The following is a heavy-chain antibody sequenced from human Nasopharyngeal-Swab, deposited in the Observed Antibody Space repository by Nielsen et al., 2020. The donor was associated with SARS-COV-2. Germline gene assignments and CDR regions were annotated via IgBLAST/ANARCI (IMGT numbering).Heavy chain of an antibody. CDR2: INHSGRT. V-gene: IGHV4-34*01. CDR3: AKQNSGYDYEDNYYYYYMDV. D-gene: IGHD5-12*01. CDR1: VGSFSGYY. J-gene: IGHJ6*03. Sequence: SETLSLTCAVYVGSFSGYYWTWIRQPPGGGLEWIGEINHSGRTSYNPSLKSRVTISVDTSKNQFSLKLSSVTAADTAVYYCAKQNSGYDYEDNYYYYYMDVWGQGTTVTVSS.